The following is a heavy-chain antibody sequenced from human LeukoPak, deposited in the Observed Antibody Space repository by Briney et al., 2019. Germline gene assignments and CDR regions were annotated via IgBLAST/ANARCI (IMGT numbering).Heavy chain of an antibody. CDR3: ARDFGYSLGAFDI. D-gene: IGHD2-21*01. Sequence: GGSLRLSCATSGFTVSSNYMSWVRQAPGKGLEWVSVIYSGGSTYYADSVKGRFTISRDNSKNTLYLQMNSLRAEDTAVYYCARDFGYSLGAFDIWGQGTMVTVSS. CDR2: IYSGGST. J-gene: IGHJ3*02. CDR1: GFTVSSNY. V-gene: IGHV3-53*01.